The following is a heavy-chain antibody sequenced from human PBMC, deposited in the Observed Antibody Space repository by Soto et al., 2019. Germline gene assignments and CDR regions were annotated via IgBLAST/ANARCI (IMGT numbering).Heavy chain of an antibody. D-gene: IGHD2-15*01. CDR2: ISGSGGST. V-gene: IGHV3-23*01. Sequence: GGSLRLSCAASGFTFSSYAMSWVRQAPGKGLEWVSAISGSGGSTYYADSVKGRFTISRDNSKNTLYLQMNSLRAEDTAVYYCAKDLGYCSGGSCFRRFDYWGQGTLVTVSS. J-gene: IGHJ4*02. CDR3: AKDLGYCSGGSCFRRFDY. CDR1: GFTFSSYA.